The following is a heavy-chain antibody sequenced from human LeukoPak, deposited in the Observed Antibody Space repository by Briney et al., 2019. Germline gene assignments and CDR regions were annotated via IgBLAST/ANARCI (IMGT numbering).Heavy chain of an antibody. D-gene: IGHD3-9*01. J-gene: IGHJ4*02. V-gene: IGHV4-34*01. CDR3: ARALRYFDWLPKDYFDY. CDR2: INHSGST. Sequence: SETLSLTCAVYGGSFSGYYWSWIRQPPGKGLEWIGEINHSGSTNYNPSLKSRVTISVDTSKNQFSLKLSSVTAADTAVYYCARALRYFDWLPKDYFDYWGQGTLVTVSS. CDR1: GGSFSGYY.